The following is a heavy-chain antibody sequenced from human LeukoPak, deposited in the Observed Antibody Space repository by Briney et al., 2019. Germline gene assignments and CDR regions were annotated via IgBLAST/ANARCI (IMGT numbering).Heavy chain of an antibody. CDR3: ARSGYSSSWYYFDY. V-gene: IGHV1-18*04. D-gene: IGHD6-13*01. CDR2: ISAYNGNT. Sequence: ASVKVSCKASGYTFTSYGISWVRQAPGQGLEWMGWISAYNGNTNYAQKLQGRVTMTTDTSTSTAYMELRSLGSDDTAVYYCARSGYSSSWYYFDYWGQGTLVTVSS. J-gene: IGHJ4*02. CDR1: GYTFTSYG.